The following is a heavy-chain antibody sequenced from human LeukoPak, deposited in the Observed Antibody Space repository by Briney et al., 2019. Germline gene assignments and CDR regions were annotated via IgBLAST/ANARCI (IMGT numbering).Heavy chain of an antibody. CDR2: ISGGAGST. Sequence: PGGSLRLSCAASGFTFTTYVMHWVRQAPGKGLEWWSAISGGAGSTYYADSVKGRFSTSRDNSKTTLYLQMISLRAEDTAVYYCAKRGGSTYNFDYWGQGTLVTVSS. V-gene: IGHV3-23*01. CDR3: AKRGGSTYNFDY. D-gene: IGHD2-2*01. CDR1: GFTFTTYV. J-gene: IGHJ4*02.